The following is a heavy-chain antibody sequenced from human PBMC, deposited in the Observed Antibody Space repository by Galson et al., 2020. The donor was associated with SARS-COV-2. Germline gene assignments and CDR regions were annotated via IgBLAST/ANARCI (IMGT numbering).Heavy chain of an antibody. V-gene: IGHV3-74*01. CDR2: INSDGSST. CDR1: GFTFSSYW. D-gene: IGHD3-10*01. CDR3: ARARGSGEYDY. Sequence: GGSLRLSCAASGFTFSSYWMHWVRQAPGKGLVWVSRINSDGSSTSYADSVKGRFTISRDNAKNTLYLQMNSLRAEDTAVYYCARARGSGEYDYWGQGTLVTVSS. J-gene: IGHJ4*02.